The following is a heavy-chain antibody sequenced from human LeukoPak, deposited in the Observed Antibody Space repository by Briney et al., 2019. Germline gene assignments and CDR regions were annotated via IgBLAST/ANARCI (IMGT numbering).Heavy chain of an antibody. CDR2: ISSNGGST. J-gene: IGHJ4*02. Sequence: QPGGSLRLSCAASGFTFSSYAMHWVRQAPGKGLEYVSAISSNGGSTYYADSVKGRFTISRDNSKNTLYLKMSSLRAEDTAVYYCVKDRYCSSTSCYADFDYWGQGTLVTVCS. D-gene: IGHD2-2*01. CDR3: VKDRYCSSTSCYADFDY. CDR1: GFTFSSYA. V-gene: IGHV3-64D*09.